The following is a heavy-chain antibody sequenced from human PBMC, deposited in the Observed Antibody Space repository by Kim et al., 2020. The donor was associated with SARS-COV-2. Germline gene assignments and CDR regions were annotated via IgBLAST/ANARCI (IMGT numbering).Heavy chain of an antibody. CDR3: AKPSLVKSYSYYGMDV. V-gene: IGHV3-43*01. D-gene: IGHD3-9*01. J-gene: IGHJ6*02. Sequence: SVKGRFTISRDNSKNSLYLQMNSLRTEDTALYYCAKPSLVKSYSYYGMDVWGQGTTVTVSS.